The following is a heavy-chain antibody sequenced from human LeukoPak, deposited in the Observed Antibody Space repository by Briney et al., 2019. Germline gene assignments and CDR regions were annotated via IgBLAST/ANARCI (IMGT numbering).Heavy chain of an antibody. CDR1: GGTFSSYA. CDR2: IIPIFGTA. CDR3: AIRRLGPWHVQSQQLDY. J-gene: IGHJ4*02. V-gene: IGHV1-69*05. D-gene: IGHD1/OR15-1a*01. Sequence: GASVKVSCKASGGTFSSYAISWVRQAPGQGLEWMGGIIPIFGTANYAQKFQGRVTMTRDMSTSTVYMELSSLRSEDTAVYYCAIRRLGPWHVQSQQLDYWGQGTLVTVSS.